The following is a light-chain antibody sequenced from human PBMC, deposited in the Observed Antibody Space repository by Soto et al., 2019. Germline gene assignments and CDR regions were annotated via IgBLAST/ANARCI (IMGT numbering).Light chain of an antibody. CDR2: DVS. CDR1: SSDVGGYSY. J-gene: IGLJ1*01. V-gene: IGLV2-11*01. Sequence: QSVVTQPRSVSGSPGQSVTISCTGTSSDVGGYSYVSWYQQHPGKAPKAMIYDVSERPSGVPDRFSGSKSGNTASLTISGLQADDEADYYCCLYAGGSYVFGTGTKVTV. CDR3: CLYAGGSYV.